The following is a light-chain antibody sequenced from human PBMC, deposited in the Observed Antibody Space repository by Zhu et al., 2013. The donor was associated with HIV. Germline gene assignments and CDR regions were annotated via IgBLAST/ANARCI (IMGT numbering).Light chain of an antibody. CDR1: QSVGTN. V-gene: IGKV3-15*01. Sequence: VVLTQSPATLSVSPGERATLSCRASQSVGTNLAWYQHKPGQAPRLLIYSAVLRVTGTPTRFSGSGSGTDFTLTISSLQSEDFAVLYCQQYNIWPPLTFGGGTEVEIK. J-gene: IGKJ4*01. CDR3: QQYNIWPPLT. CDR2: SAV.